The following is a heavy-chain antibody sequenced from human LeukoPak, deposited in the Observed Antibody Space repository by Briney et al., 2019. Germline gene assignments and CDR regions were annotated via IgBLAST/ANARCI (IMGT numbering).Heavy chain of an antibody. J-gene: IGHJ4*02. V-gene: IGHV4-39*07. Sequence: SETLSLTCSVSGGSISSSSYYWGWIRQPPGKGLERIGSIYYSGSTYYNPSLKSRVIISVDTSKNQFSLKLSSVTAADTAIYYCARAAGYSSGWYYCFDYWGQGTLVTVSS. D-gene: IGHD6-19*01. CDR3: ARAAGYSSGWYYCFDY. CDR1: GGSISSSSYY. CDR2: IYYSGST.